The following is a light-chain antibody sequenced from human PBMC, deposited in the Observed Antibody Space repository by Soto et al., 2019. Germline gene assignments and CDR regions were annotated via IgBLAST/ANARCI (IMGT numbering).Light chain of an antibody. CDR1: SSDVGGYNY. CDR2: EVS. J-gene: IGLJ1*01. CDR3: SSYAGSNNLGV. Sequence: QSVLTQSPSASGSPGQSVTISCTGTSSDVGGYNYVSWYQQHPGKAPKLMIYEVSKRPSGVPDRFSGSKSGNTASLTVSGLQAEGEADYYCSSYAGSNNLGVFGTGTKVTVL. V-gene: IGLV2-8*01.